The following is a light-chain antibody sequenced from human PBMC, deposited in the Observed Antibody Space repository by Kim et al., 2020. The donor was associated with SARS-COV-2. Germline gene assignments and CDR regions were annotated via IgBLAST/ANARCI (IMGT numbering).Light chain of an antibody. CDR2: GAS. Sequence: SLSPGESATLSCRASQTVSSNYLAWYQQKPGQAPRLLIFGASSRATGIPDRFSGSGSGTDFTLTISRLEPEDFAVYYCQQYKSSPTFGQGTKLEI. V-gene: IGKV3-20*01. J-gene: IGKJ2*01. CDR3: QQYKSSPT. CDR1: QTVSSNY.